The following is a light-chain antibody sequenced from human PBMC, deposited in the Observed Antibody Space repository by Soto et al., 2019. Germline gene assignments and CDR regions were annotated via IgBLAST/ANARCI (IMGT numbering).Light chain of an antibody. CDR3: QLYGSSPLT. V-gene: IGKV3-20*01. CDR1: QSVSSSY. CDR2: GAS. Sequence: EIVLTQSPGTLSLSPGERATLSCRASQSVSSSYLAWYQQKPGQAPRLLIYGASSRATGIPARFSGSGSGTGFTLTISRLEPEDFVVYYCQLYGSSPLTVGGGTKVESK. J-gene: IGKJ4*01.